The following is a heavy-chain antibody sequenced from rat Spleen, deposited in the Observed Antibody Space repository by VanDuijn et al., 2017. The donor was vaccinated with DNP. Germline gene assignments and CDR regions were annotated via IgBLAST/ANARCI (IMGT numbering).Heavy chain of an antibody. CDR2: ISYSGST. V-gene: IGHV3-1*01. Sequence: EVQLQESGPGLAKPSQSLSLTCSVTGYSITSNYWGWIRKFPGNKMEWIGHISYSGSTSYNPSLKSRISIIRDTSKNQFFLQLNSVNTEDTATYYCARFDNYYYDGYYDYWGQGVMVTVSS. CDR1: GYSITSNY. CDR3: ARFDNYYYDGYYDY. J-gene: IGHJ2*01. D-gene: IGHD1-12*03.